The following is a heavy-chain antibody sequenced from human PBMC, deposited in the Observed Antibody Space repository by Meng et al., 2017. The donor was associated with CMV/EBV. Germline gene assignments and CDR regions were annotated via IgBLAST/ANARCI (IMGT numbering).Heavy chain of an antibody. V-gene: IGHV1-69*05. D-gene: IGHD3-10*01. CDR2: IIPIFGPA. CDR3: ARAGSGSYYYFDY. CDR1: GGTFSSYA. J-gene: IGHJ4*02. Sequence: CKASGGTFSSYASNWVRQAPGQGLEWMEGIIPIFGPANYAQKFKGRVTITTDESTSTAYMELSSLRSEDTAVYYCARAGSGSYYYFDYWGQGTLVTVSS.